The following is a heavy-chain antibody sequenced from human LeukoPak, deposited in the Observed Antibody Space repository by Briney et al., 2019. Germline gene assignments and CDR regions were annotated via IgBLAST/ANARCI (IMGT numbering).Heavy chain of an antibody. V-gene: IGHV3-23*01. Sequence: GGSLRLSCAASGFTLSSYAMGWVRQGPGKGLEWVSAISVSGNTYHAASLKGQFTISRDSYNNTLYLQMNSLRAEDAAVYYCAKDSAKKYHDYWGQGTLVTVSS. J-gene: IGHJ4*02. CDR1: GFTLSSYA. CDR2: ISVSGNT. D-gene: IGHD2/OR15-2a*01. CDR3: AKDSAKKYHDY.